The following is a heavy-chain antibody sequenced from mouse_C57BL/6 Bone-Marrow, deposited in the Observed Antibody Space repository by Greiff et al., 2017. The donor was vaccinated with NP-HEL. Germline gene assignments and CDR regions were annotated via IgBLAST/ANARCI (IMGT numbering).Heavy chain of an antibody. J-gene: IGHJ2*01. CDR1: GYTFTSYW. D-gene: IGHD1-1*01. Sequence: QVQLQQPGAELVKPGASVKLSCKASGYTFTSYWMQWVKQRPGQGLEWIGEIDPSDSYTNYIQKFKGKATLTVDTSSSTAYMQLSSLTSEDSAVYYCARSNYYYGSSYYFDYWGQGTTLTVSS. V-gene: IGHV1-50*01. CDR3: ARSNYYYGSSYYFDY. CDR2: IDPSDSYT.